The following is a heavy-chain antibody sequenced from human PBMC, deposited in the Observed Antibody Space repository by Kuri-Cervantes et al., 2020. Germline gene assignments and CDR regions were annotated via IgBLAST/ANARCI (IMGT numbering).Heavy chain of an antibody. Sequence: ASVKVSCKASGYTFTSYGISWVRQAPGQGLEWMGWISAYNGNTNYAQKLQGRVTMTTDTPTSTAYMELRSLRSDDTAVYYCAGSYGDYLDPSSWGAFDIWGQGTMVTVSS. V-gene: IGHV1-18*01. CDR3: AGSYGDYLDPSSWGAFDI. CDR1: GYTFTSYG. CDR2: ISAYNGNT. J-gene: IGHJ3*02. D-gene: IGHD4-17*01.